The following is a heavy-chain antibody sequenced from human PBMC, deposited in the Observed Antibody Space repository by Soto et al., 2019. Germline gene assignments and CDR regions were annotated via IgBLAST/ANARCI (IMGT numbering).Heavy chain of an antibody. V-gene: IGHV1-69*06. D-gene: IGHD1-1*01. CDR2: IIPIFGTA. CDR3: ARTGTTRDYYYSGMDV. CDR1: GGTFSSYA. J-gene: IGHJ6*02. Sequence: ASVKVSCKASGGTFSSYAISWVRQAPGQGLEWMGGIIPIFGTANYAQKFQGRVTITADKSTSTAYRELSSLRSEDTAVYYCARTGTTRDYYYSGMDVWGQGTTVTVSS.